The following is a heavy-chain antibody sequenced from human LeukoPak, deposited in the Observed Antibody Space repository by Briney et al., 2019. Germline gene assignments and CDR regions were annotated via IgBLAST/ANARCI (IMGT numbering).Heavy chain of an antibody. V-gene: IGHV3-30*02. CDR2: ITKDGSRK. CDR3: VKRWAMSIAASGTQFDS. Sequence: GGSLRLSCAASGFNFDDFGMHWVRQTPGKGLEWLTLITKDGSRKNYADSMKGRSTVSRANAQKSVYIQMNSIRANDTATDYCVKRWAMSIAASGTQFDSWVRGTVV. D-gene: IGHD2-15*01. CDR1: GFNFDDFG. J-gene: IGHJ4*02.